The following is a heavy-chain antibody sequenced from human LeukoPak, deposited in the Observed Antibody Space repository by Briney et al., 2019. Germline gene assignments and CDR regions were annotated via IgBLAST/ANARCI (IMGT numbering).Heavy chain of an antibody. Sequence: GGSLRLSCADSGITFSTYGIHWVRQVPGKGLEWVAVISHDGSNYYYADSVKGRFTISRDNSKNTLYLQMNSLRTEDTAVYYCAKATGSSWYYFDDWGLGTLVTVSS. CDR2: ISHDGSNY. CDR3: AKATGSSWYYFDD. CDR1: GITFSTYG. J-gene: IGHJ4*02. D-gene: IGHD6-13*01. V-gene: IGHV3-30*18.